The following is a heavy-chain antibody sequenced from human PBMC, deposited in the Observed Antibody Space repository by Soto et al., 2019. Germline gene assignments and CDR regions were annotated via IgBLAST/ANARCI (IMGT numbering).Heavy chain of an antibody. CDR3: ATRLEGAAALYCSSNRFDY. CDR2: FDPEDGET. CDR1: GYTLTELS. J-gene: IGHJ4*02. Sequence: ASVKVSCKVSGYTLTELSMHWVRQAPGKGLEWMGGFDPEDGETIYAQKFQGRVTMTEDTSTDTAYMELSSLRSEDTTVYYCATRLEGAAALYCSSNRFDYWGQGTLVTVSS. V-gene: IGHV1-24*01. D-gene: IGHD6-6*01.